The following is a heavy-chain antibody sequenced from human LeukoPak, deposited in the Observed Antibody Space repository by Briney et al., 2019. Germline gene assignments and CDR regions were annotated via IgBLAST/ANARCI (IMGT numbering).Heavy chain of an antibody. V-gene: IGHV3-20*01. Sequence: TGGSLRLSCAASGFTFDDYGMSWVRQVPGEGLEWVSGIDWNGGSTGYADSVEGRFTISRDYAKDSLYLQMNSLRAEDTALYHCARVLSWGFDYWGQGTLVIVSS. CDR3: ARVLSWGFDY. CDR2: IDWNGGST. D-gene: IGHD3-16*01. J-gene: IGHJ4*02. CDR1: GFTFDDYG.